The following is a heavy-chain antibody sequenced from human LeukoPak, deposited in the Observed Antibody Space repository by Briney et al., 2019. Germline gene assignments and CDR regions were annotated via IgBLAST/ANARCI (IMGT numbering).Heavy chain of an antibody. CDR1: GFTFSSYA. J-gene: IGHJ4*02. CDR2: ISYDGSNK. D-gene: IGHD3-10*01. V-gene: IGHV3-30-3*01. CDR3: ARDQVVGSILWFGELLPVLFDY. Sequence: GGSLRLSCAASGFTFSSYAMHWVRQAPGKGLEWVAVISYDGSNKYYADSVKGRFTISRDNSKNTLYLQMNSLRAEDTAVYYCARDQVVGSILWFGELLPVLFDYWGQGTLVTVSS.